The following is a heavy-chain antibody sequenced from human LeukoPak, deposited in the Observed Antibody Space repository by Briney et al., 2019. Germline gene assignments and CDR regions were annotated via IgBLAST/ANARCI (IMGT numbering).Heavy chain of an antibody. J-gene: IGHJ4*02. V-gene: IGHV3-7*01. D-gene: IGHD4-17*01. Sequence: GSLKLSCCASGFTFSAYWISWGRPAPGKGVEWVANIKQDGSEKYYVDSVKGRFTISRDNAKNSLYLQMNSLRAEDTAVYYCARTTDFDYWGQGTLVTVSS. CDR3: ARTTDFDY. CDR2: IKQDGSEK. CDR1: GFTFSAYW.